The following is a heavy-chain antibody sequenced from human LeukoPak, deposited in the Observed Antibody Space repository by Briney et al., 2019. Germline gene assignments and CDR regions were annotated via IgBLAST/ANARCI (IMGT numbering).Heavy chain of an antibody. D-gene: IGHD2-15*01. Sequence: SETLSLTCTVSGSTIRSNYWRRLRQSPGKGLKWFGSITYSGNTELNPSLRSRVTMSSDPPKSQFSLKLSSVTTADTALYYCAQQVVGTSNSFDMWGQGTMVTVSS. J-gene: IGHJ3*02. CDR2: ITYSGNT. CDR3: AQQVVGTSNSFDM. CDR1: GSTIRSNY. V-gene: IGHV4-59*01.